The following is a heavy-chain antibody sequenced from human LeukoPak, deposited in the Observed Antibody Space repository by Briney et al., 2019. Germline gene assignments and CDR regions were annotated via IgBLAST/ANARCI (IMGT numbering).Heavy chain of an antibody. CDR2: IYTSGST. Sequence: SETLSLTCTVSGGSISSSSYYWSWIRQPAGKGLEWIGRIYTSGSTNYNPSLKSRVTISVDTSKNQFSLKLSSVTAADTAVYYCARGGGSYYRGQDFDYWGQGTLVTVSS. D-gene: IGHD1-26*01. CDR1: GGSISSSSYY. J-gene: IGHJ4*02. V-gene: IGHV4-61*02. CDR3: ARGGGSYYRGQDFDY.